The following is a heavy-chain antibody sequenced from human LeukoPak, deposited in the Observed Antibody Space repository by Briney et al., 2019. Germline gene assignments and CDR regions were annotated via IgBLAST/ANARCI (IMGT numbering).Heavy chain of an antibody. CDR2: INHSGST. Sequence: SEILSLTCAVSGGSFSSYYWSWIRQTPEKGLEWIGEINHSGSTNYNPSLKSRVTISMDASRDQFSLRLSSVTAADTAVYYCARASCRFCGVDVWGQGTTVTVSS. J-gene: IGHJ6*02. CDR1: GGSFSSYY. D-gene: IGHD3-3*01. CDR3: ARASCRFCGVDV. V-gene: IGHV4-34*01.